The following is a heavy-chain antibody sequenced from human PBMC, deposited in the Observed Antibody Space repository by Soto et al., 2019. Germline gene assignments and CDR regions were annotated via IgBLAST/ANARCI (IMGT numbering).Heavy chain of an antibody. CDR2: IYYSGST. CDR3: ARAYYYSSGYRPYYYYYYGMDV. J-gene: IGHJ6*02. D-gene: IGHD3-22*01. CDR1: GGSISSGYYY. Sequence: PSETLSLTCTVSGGSISSGYYYWSWLRQPPGKGLEWIGYIYYSGSTYYNPNLKRQVTISVDTSKNQFSLMLSSVTAADTAVYYCARAYYYSSGYRPYYYYYYGMDVWGQGTTVTVS. V-gene: IGHV4-30-4*01.